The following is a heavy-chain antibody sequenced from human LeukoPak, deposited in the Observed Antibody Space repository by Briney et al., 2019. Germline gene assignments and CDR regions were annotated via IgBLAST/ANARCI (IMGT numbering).Heavy chain of an antibody. CDR1: GFTFSSYS. J-gene: IGHJ4*02. CDR2: ISSSSTI. V-gene: IGHV3-48*01. Sequence: GGSLRLSCAASGFTFSSYSMNWVRQAPGKGLEWVSYISSSSTIYYADSVKGRFTISRDNAKNSLYLQMNSLRAEDTAVYYCASPCSGGSCYFSYWGQGTLVTVSS. D-gene: IGHD2-15*01. CDR3: ASPCSGGSCYFSY.